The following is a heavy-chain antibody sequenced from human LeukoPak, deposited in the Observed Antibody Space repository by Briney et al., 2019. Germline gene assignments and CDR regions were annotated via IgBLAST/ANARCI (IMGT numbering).Heavy chain of an antibody. J-gene: IGHJ6*03. CDR3: ARHIGGGIEDMDV. CDR1: GGSIGTYY. V-gene: IGHV4-59*08. CDR2: IYVTGN. D-gene: IGHD3-16*02. Sequence: SETLSLTCTVSGGSIGTYYWSWVRQSPGKGLEWIGYIYVTGNRYNPYLQSRVTISVGTSRNQFFLKMSSVTAADTAVYYCARHIGGGIEDMDVWGKGTKVTVSS.